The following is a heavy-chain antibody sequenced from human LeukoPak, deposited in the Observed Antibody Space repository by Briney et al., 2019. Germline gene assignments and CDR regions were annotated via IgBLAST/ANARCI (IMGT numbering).Heavy chain of an antibody. CDR1: GGSISSYY. J-gene: IGHJ4*02. Sequence: SETLSLTCTVSGGSISSYYWSWIRQPAGKGLEWIGRIYTSGSTNYNPSLKSRVTMSVDTSKNQFSLKLSSVTAADTAVYYCARCLYNVGEYYFDYWGQGTPVTVSS. V-gene: IGHV4-4*07. CDR3: ARCLYNVGEYYFDY. CDR2: IYTSGST. D-gene: IGHD1-1*01.